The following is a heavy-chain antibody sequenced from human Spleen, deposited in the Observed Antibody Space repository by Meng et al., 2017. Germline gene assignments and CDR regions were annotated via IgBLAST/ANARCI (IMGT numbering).Heavy chain of an antibody. CDR2: INTYNGRT. V-gene: IGHV1-18*01. Sequence: QGHRVQCGAELEKPGASVKVHGEGSGYTLSSDGFSWVRQAPGQGLEWLGWINTYNGRTDYAQKFQDRITMTADTFTRTAYLELRSLRSDDTAVYYCATRGNPYLNCWGQGTLVTVSS. CDR3: ATRGNPYLNC. J-gene: IGHJ4*02. CDR1: GYTLSSDG.